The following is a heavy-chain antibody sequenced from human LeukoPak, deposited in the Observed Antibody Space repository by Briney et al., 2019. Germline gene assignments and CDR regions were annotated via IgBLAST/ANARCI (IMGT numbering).Heavy chain of an antibody. CDR1: GYTFTSYD. D-gene: IGHD6-6*01. CDR2: MNPNSGGT. V-gene: IGHV1-2*02. J-gene: IGHJ4*02. CDR3: ARGSWSSSSNLD. Sequence: ASVKVSCKASGYTFTSYDINWVRQATGQGLEWMGWMNPNSGGTNYAQKFQGRVTMTRDTSISTAYMELSRLRSDDTAVYYCARGSWSSSSNLDWGQGTLVTVSS.